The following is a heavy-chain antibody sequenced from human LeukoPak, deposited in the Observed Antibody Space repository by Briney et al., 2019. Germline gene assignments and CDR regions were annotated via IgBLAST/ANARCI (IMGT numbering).Heavy chain of an antibody. Sequence: PGGSLRLSCAASGFTFSSYGVHWVRQAPGKGLEWVALISYDGINKNYADSVKGRFTISRDNSKNTLYLQMNSLRAEDTAVYYCAKDRYSSGWYEYDYFDYWGQGTLVTVSS. V-gene: IGHV3-30*18. CDR1: GFTFSSYG. J-gene: IGHJ4*02. D-gene: IGHD6-19*01. CDR3: AKDRYSSGWYEYDYFDY. CDR2: ISYDGINK.